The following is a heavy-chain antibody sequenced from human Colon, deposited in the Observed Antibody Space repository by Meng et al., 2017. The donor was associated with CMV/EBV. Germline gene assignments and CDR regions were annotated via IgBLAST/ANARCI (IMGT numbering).Heavy chain of an antibody. J-gene: IGHJ4*02. CDR2: INPYSGDT. CDR3: GTFGGDFDY. CDR1: GYTFTSYL. D-gene: IGHD3-3*01. Sequence: QVHLMQSGAEMRESGASVKVSCKASGYTFTSYLIHWVRQAPGQGLEWMGWINPYSGDTIYAQKFEVGVTMTRDASITTAYLELSSLKSDDTAVYYCGTFGGDFDYWGQGTLVTVSS. V-gene: IGHV1-2*02.